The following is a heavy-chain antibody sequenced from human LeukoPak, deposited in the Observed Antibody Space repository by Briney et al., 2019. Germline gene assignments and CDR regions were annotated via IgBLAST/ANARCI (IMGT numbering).Heavy chain of an antibody. V-gene: IGHV3-21*01. CDR2: ISSTSSDI. CDR1: GFSFSSYT. J-gene: IGHJ4*02. D-gene: IGHD1-26*01. CDR3: ARALGVVGATNPGY. Sequence: PGGSLRLSCAASGFSFSSYTMNWVRQAPGKGLEWVSSISSTSSDIHYADSVKGRFTISRDNAKNSLYLQMNSLRAEDTAVYYCARALGVVGATNPGYWGQGTLVTVSS.